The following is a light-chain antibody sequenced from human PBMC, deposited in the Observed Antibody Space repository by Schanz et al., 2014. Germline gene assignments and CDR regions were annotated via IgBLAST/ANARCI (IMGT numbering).Light chain of an antibody. CDR1: QSISSW. CDR2: KAS. V-gene: IGKV1-5*03. J-gene: IGKJ3*01. Sequence: DIPMTQSPSTLSASVGDRVTLTCRASQSISSWLAWYQQKPGKAPKLLIYKASSLETGVPSRFSGSGSGTEFTLTISSLQPDDPATYYCQQYNSFPFTFGPGTKVDIK. CDR3: QQYNSFPFT.